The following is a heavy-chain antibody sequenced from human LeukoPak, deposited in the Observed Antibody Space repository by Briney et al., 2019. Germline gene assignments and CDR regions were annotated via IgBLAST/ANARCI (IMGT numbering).Heavy chain of an antibody. V-gene: IGHV1-69*04. CDR1: GGTFSSYA. J-gene: IGHJ6*02. D-gene: IGHD2-21*02. CDR2: IIPILGIA. Sequence: SVKVSCKASGGTFSSYAISWVRQAPGQGLEWMGRIIPILGIANYAQKFQGRVTITADKSTSTAYMELSSLRSEDTAVYYCARDRGCGGDCYYYYGMDVWGQGTTVTVSS. CDR3: ARDRGCGGDCYYYYGMDV.